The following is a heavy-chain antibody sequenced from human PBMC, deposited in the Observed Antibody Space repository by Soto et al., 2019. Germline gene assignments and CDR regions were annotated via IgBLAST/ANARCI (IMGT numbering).Heavy chain of an antibody. CDR3: ARGSGGSSSWYSGYDYYYYGMDV. CDR2: IYPGDSDT. D-gene: IGHD6-13*01. J-gene: IGHJ6*02. V-gene: IGHV5-51*01. Sequence: GESLKISCKGSGYSFTSYWIGWVRQMPGKGLEWMGIIYPGDSDTRYSPSFQGQVTISADKSISTAYLQWSSLKASDTAMYYCARGSGGSSSWYSGYDYYYYGMDVWGQGTTVTVSS. CDR1: GYSFTSYW.